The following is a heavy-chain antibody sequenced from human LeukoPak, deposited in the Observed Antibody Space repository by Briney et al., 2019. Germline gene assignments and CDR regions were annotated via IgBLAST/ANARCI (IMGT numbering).Heavy chain of an antibody. CDR2: TYYSGST. V-gene: IGHV4-31*03. Sequence: SETLSLTCTVSGGSISSGGYYWSWIRQHPGKGLEWIGYTYYSGSTYYNPSLKSRVTISVDTSKNQFSLKLSSVTAADTAVYYCARVRGIVVVPDPWGQGTLVTVSS. CDR3: ARVRGIVVVPDP. J-gene: IGHJ5*02. D-gene: IGHD2-2*01. CDR1: GGSISSGGYY.